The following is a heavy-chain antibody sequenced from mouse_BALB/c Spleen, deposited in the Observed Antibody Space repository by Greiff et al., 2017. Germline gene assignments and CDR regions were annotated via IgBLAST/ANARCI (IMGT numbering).Heavy chain of an antibody. CDR3: VREGRGNKGYFDY. D-gene: IGHD2-1*01. CDR2: IRSKSNNYAT. CDR1: GFTFNTNA. J-gene: IGHJ2*01. V-gene: IGHV10S3*01. Sequence: EVQLVETGGGLVQPKGSLKLSCAASGFTFNTNAMNWVRQAPGKGLEWVARIRSKSNNYATYYADSVKDRFTISRDDSQSMLYLQMNNLKTEDTAMYYCVREGRGNKGYFDYWGQGTTLTVSS.